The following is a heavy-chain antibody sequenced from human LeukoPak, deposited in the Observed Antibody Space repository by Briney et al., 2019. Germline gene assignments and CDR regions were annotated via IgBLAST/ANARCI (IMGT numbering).Heavy chain of an antibody. D-gene: IGHD6-13*01. Sequence: GGSLRPSCAASGFTFSSYAMSWVRQAPGKGLEWVSAISGSGGSTYYADSVKGRFTISRDNSKNTLYLQMNSLRAEDTAVYYCARNRAAAGLYYYYGMDVWGQGTTVTVSS. CDR1: GFTFSSYA. J-gene: IGHJ6*02. V-gene: IGHV3-23*01. CDR2: ISGSGGST. CDR3: ARNRAAAGLYYYYGMDV.